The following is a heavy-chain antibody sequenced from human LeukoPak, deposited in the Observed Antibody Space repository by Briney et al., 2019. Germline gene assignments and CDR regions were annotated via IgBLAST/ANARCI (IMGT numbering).Heavy chain of an antibody. V-gene: IGHV1-18*01. CDR2: ISAYNGNT. J-gene: IGHJ1*01. CDR1: GYTFTSYG. CDR3: ARGGDYEYFQH. D-gene: IGHD4-17*01. Sequence: ASVKVSCMPFGYTFTSYGITWVRQAPGQGLEWMGWISAYNGNTNYAQKFQGRVTMSTDTSTSTAYMELRSLKSDDTAVYYCARGGDYEYFQHWGQGTLVTVSS.